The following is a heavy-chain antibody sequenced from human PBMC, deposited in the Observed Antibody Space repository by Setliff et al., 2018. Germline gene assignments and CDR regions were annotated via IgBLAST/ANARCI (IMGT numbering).Heavy chain of an antibody. V-gene: IGHV4-59*01. J-gene: IGHJ3*02. CDR2: IYYSGST. D-gene: IGHD3-10*01. Sequence: SETLSLTCTVSGGSISSYYWSWIRQPPGKGLEWIGYIYYSGSTNYNPSLKSRVTISVDTSKNQFSLKLSSVTAADTAVYYCARAPRGKNAFDIWGQGTMVTVS. CDR1: GGSISSYY. CDR3: ARAPRGKNAFDI.